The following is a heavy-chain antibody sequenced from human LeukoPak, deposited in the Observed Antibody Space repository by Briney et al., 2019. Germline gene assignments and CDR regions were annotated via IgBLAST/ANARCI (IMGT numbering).Heavy chain of an antibody. D-gene: IGHD3-16*01. Sequence: PSETLSLTYTVSGGSISSYYWSWIRQPPGKGLEWIGYIYYSGSTNYNPSLKSRVTISVDTSKNQFSLKLSSVTAADTAVYYCARDGYLGWFDPWGQGTLVTVSS. V-gene: IGHV4-59*01. CDR1: GGSISSYY. CDR3: ARDGYLGWFDP. J-gene: IGHJ5*02. CDR2: IYYSGST.